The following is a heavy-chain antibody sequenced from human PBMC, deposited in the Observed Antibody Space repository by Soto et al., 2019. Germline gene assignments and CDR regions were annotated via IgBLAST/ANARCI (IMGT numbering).Heavy chain of an antibody. J-gene: IGHJ6*02. CDR1: GLTVSHNY. V-gene: IGHV3-53*01. D-gene: IGHD3-16*01. CDR3: VRPRPSGENYGMDV. CDR2: LYTEGTT. Sequence: GRSLRLSCVASGLTVSHNYMAWVRQAPEMGLEWVSILYTEGTTYYADSVKGRFTISRDSSKNTLFLQMDSLRAEDTAVYYCVRPRPSGENYGMDVWGQGTTVTVSS.